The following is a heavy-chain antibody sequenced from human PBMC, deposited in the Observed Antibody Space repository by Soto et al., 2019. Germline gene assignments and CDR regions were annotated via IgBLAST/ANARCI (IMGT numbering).Heavy chain of an antibody. D-gene: IGHD2-15*01. CDR2: IWYDGSNK. CDR1: GFTFSSYG. J-gene: IGHJ6*02. CDR3: ARDSCSGGSCYSAYYGMDV. V-gene: IGHV3-33*01. Sequence: PGGSLRLSCAASGFTFSSYGMHWVRQAPGKGLEWVAVIWYDGSNKYYADSVKGRFTISRDNSKNTLYLQMNSLRAEDTAVYYCARDSCSGGSCYSAYYGMDVWGQGTTGTVS.